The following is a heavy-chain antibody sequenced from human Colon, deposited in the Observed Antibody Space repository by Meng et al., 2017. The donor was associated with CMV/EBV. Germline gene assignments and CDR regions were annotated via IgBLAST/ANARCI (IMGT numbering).Heavy chain of an antibody. CDR2: INPSGGSA. J-gene: IGHJ1*01. V-gene: IGHV1-46*01. CDR1: GYTFSDYY. Sequence: ASVKVSCKPSGYTFSDYYVNWMRQAPGQGLKWMGIINPSGGSAAYAPKFQGRVTVTRDTSTGTLYMELSSLRLEDTATYYCARSHTSSQRYFQHWGQGTLVTVSS. CDR3: ARSHTSSQRYFQH. D-gene: IGHD2-2*01.